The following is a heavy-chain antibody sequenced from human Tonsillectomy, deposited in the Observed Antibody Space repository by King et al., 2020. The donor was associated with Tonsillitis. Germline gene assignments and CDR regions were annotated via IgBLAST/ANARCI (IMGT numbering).Heavy chain of an antibody. Sequence: VQLVESGGGLVQPGGSLRLSCAASGFTFSSYWMHWVRQAPGKGLVWVSRINSEGSSTSYADSVKGRFTSSRDNAKNTLYLQMNSLRAEDTAVYYCASGRTLVGATTDPFDYWGQGTLVTVSS. J-gene: IGHJ4*02. CDR3: ASGRTLVGATTDPFDY. V-gene: IGHV3-74*01. CDR2: INSEGSST. CDR1: GFTFSSYW. D-gene: IGHD1-26*01.